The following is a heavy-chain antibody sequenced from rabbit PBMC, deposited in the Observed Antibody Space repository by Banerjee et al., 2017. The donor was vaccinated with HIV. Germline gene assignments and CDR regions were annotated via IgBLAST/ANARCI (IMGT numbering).Heavy chain of an antibody. D-gene: IGHD7-1*01. CDR2: IDAGSSGNT. J-gene: IGHJ4*01. CDR3: ARESTDWYYFNL. Sequence: QEQLVESGGGLVQPEGSLTLTCTASGFSFSSSYWICWVRQAPGKGLEWIACIDAGSSGNTYYASWAKGRFTISKTSSTTVDLKMTSLTAADTATYFCARESTDWYYFNLWGPGTLVTVS. V-gene: IGHV1S45*01. CDR1: GFSFSSSYW.